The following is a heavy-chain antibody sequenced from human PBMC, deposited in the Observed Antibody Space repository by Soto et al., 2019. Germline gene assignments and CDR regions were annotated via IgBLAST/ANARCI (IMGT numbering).Heavy chain of an antibody. CDR1: GGSISSYY. Sequence: PSETLSLTCTVSGGSISSYYWSWIRQPPGKGLEWIGYIYYSGSTNYNPSLKSRVTISVDTSKNQFSLKLSSVTAADTAVYYCARQGIVVVPAAFGWFDPWGQGTLVTVSS. CDR3: ARQGIVVVPAAFGWFDP. J-gene: IGHJ5*02. CDR2: IYYSGST. D-gene: IGHD2-2*01. V-gene: IGHV4-59*08.